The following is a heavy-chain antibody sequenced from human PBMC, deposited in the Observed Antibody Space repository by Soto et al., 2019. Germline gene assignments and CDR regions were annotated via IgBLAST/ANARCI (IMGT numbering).Heavy chain of an antibody. D-gene: IGHD2-15*01. CDR3: AILYCSGGSCYLDY. Sequence: QVQLVQSGAEVKKPGSSVKVSCKASGGTFSSYTISWVRQAPGQGLEWMGRIIPILGIANYAQKFQVRVTIPADKSTSTAYMELSSLRSEDTAVYYCAILYCSGGSCYLDYWGQGTLVTVSS. CDR1: GGTFSSYT. V-gene: IGHV1-69*02. J-gene: IGHJ4*02. CDR2: IIPILGIA.